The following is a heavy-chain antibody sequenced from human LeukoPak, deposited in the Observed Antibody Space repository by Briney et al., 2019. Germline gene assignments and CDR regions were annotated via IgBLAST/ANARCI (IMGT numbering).Heavy chain of an antibody. CDR1: GFTFSSYA. V-gene: IGHV3-23*01. D-gene: IGHD1-26*01. CDR2: ISGSGGST. Sequence: PGGSLRLSCAASGFTFSSYAMSWVRQAPGKGLEWVSAISGSGGSTYYADSVKGRFTISRDNSKNTLYLQMNSLRAEDTAVYYCAKPGRMWEHRYYFDYWGQGTLVTVSS. CDR3: AKPGRMWEHRYYFDY. J-gene: IGHJ4*02.